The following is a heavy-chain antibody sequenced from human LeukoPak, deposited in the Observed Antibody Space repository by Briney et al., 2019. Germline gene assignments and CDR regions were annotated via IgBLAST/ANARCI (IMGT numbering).Heavy chain of an antibody. CDR1: GVSISDYS. D-gene: IGHD2-21*02. J-gene: IGHJ4*02. CDR2: LSSSANT. V-gene: IGHV4-4*07. Sequence: SETLSLTCSVSGVSISDYSWSWIRQPAGKGLEFIGRLSSSANTYYSPSLKSRITLSMDTSKNHFSLNLTSVTAADTAVYYCARDRTAPRQRFFDYWGKGILVTVSS. CDR3: ARDRTAPRQRFFDY.